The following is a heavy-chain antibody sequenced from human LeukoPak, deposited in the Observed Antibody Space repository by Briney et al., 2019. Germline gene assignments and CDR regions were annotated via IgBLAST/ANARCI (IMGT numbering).Heavy chain of an antibody. Sequence: GASVKVSCKASGYTFSDYHMHWVRQAPGQGLEWMGWINPNSDDTKYAQKFRGRVTMTRDTSITTAYMDLYRPTSDDTALYYCARARRTRNIYGDYVFLFDYWGQGTLVTVSS. CDR2: INPNSDDT. CDR1: GYTFSDYH. V-gene: IGHV1-2*02. D-gene: IGHD4-17*01. CDR3: ARARRTRNIYGDYVFLFDY. J-gene: IGHJ4*02.